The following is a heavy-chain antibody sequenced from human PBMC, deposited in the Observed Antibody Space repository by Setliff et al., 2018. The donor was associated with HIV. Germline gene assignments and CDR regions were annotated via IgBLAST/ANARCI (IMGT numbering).Heavy chain of an antibody. J-gene: IGHJ4*02. Sequence: ASVKVSCKASGYTFTRYDINWVRQATGQGLEWMGLMNPNSGNTGYAQKFQGRVTMTRNTSISTAYMELSSLRSEDTAVYYCATSVATFDSVDYWGQGTLVTVSS. CDR2: MNPNSGNT. CDR1: GYTFTRYD. D-gene: IGHD1-26*01. V-gene: IGHV1-8*01. CDR3: ATSVATFDSVDY.